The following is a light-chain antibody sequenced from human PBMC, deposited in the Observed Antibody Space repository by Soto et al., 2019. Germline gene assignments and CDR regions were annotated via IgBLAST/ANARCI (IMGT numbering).Light chain of an antibody. V-gene: IGLV2-23*03. CDR1: SSAVVTYNL. CDR2: EGT. CDR3: YSFAGSTTFSYV. Sequence: QSVLTQPASVSGSPGQSISISCTGTSSAVVTYNLVSWYQRHPGKAPTVLIYEGTKRPSEVSNRFSGSKSGNTASLTISGLQTEDEADYYCYSFAGSTTFSYVFGPGTKVTVL. J-gene: IGLJ1*01.